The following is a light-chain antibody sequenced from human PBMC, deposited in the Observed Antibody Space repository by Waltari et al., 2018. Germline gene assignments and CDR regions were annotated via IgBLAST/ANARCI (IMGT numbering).Light chain of an antibody. Sequence: EIVLTQSPGTLSLSPGERATRSCRASQSVSSNYLAWYQQKPGQAPRLLIYGASSRATGIPDRFSGSGSGTDFTLTISRLEPEDFAVYYCQQYGNSPLTFGGGTKVEIK. V-gene: IGKV3-20*01. CDR3: QQYGNSPLT. CDR1: QSVSSNY. J-gene: IGKJ4*01. CDR2: GAS.